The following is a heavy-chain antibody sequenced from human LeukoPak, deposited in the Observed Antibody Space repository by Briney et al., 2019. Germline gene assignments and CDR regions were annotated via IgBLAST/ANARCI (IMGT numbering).Heavy chain of an antibody. V-gene: IGHV4-34*01. Sequence: SETLSLTCAVYGGSFSGYYWSWIRQPPGKGLEWIGEINHSGSTNYNPSLKSRVTISVDTSKNQFSLKLSSVTAADTAVYYCARKNSSRGGDWFDPWGQGTLVTVSS. CDR3: ARKNSSRGGDWFDP. D-gene: IGHD6-13*01. CDR1: GGSFSGYY. CDR2: INHSGST. J-gene: IGHJ5*02.